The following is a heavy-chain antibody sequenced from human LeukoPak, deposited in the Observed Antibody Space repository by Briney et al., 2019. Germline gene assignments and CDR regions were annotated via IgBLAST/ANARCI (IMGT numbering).Heavy chain of an antibody. J-gene: IGHJ4*02. D-gene: IGHD4-11*01. CDR2: LKSKIDGGTT. CDR1: GFTFDDYT. V-gene: IGHV3-15*01. Sequence: GGSLRLSCVASGFTFDDYTMHWVRQTPGKGLEWVGRLKSKIDGGTTDYAAPVKGRFTISRDDSKNTLYLQMNSLKIEVTAVYYCTTARLPFGYWGQGTLVTVSS. CDR3: TTARLPFGY.